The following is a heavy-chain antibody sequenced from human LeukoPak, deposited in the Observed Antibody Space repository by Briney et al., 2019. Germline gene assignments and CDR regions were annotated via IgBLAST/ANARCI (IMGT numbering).Heavy chain of an antibody. CDR1: GFTFSSCA. CDR3: VKGMDIAMVSAFDY. D-gene: IGHD5-18*01. CDR2: ISINGGTT. J-gene: IGHJ4*02. V-gene: IGHV3-64D*06. Sequence: GGSLRLSCAASGFTFSSCAMHWVRQAPGKGLEYVSGISINGGTTYCADSVKDRFAISRDNSKNTLYLQMSSLRAEDTAVYYCVKGMDIAMVSAFDYWGQGTLVTVSS.